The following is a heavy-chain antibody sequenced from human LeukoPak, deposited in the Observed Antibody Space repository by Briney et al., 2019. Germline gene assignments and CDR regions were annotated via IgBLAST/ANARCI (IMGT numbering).Heavy chain of an antibody. V-gene: IGHV3-30*02. CDR2: IRYDGSNK. D-gene: IGHD2-2*01. J-gene: IGHJ4*02. Sequence: GGSLRLSCAASGFTFSSYEMNWVRQAPGKGLEWVAFIRYDGSNKYYADSVKGRFTISRDNSKNTLYLQMNSLRSDDTAVYYCVRDRTKYCSSTSCPLDYWGQGTLVTVSS. CDR3: VRDRTKYCSSTSCPLDY. CDR1: GFTFSSYE.